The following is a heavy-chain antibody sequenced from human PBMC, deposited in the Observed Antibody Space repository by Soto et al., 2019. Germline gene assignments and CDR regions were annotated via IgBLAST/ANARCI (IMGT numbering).Heavy chain of an antibody. D-gene: IGHD4-17*01. CDR1: GFTFSSYR. CDR3: ARAALSYGDCSTIRSYGMDV. Sequence: GGSLRLSCAASGFTFSSYRMHWVRQAPGKGLEWVAVIWYDGSNKYYADSVKGRFTISRDNSKNTLYLQMNSLRAEDTAVYYCARAALSYGDCSTIRSYGMDVWGQGTTVTVSS. CDR2: IWYDGSNK. V-gene: IGHV3-33*01. J-gene: IGHJ6*02.